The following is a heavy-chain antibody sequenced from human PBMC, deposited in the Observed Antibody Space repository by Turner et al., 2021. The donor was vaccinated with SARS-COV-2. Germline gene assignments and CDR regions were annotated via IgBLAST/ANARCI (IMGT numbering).Heavy chain of an antibody. D-gene: IGHD2-15*01. CDR3: AKDLGGYFDY. V-gene: IGHV3-23*01. J-gene: IGHJ4*02. Sequence: EAQLLGSGGGSVRPGGSLRLSCAASGFSFSSYAISWVRQAPGEGVGWVSAIIGIGSRTYYADSVKGRFTISRDNSKNTLYLQMNSLRAEDTAVYDWAKDLGGYFDYWGQGTLVTVSS. CDR1: GFSFSSYA. CDR2: IIGIGSRT.